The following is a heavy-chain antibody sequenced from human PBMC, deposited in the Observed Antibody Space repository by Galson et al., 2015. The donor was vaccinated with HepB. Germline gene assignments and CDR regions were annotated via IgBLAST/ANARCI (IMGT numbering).Heavy chain of an antibody. J-gene: IGHJ4*02. Sequence: SLRLSCAASGFTFSSYSMNWVRQAPGKGLEWVSYISSSSTTMYYADSVKGRFTISRDNAKNSLYLQMNSLGDEDTAVYFCARRVWNGYAFDYWGQGSLVTVSS. V-gene: IGHV3-48*02. CDR1: GFTFSSYS. CDR2: ISSSSTTM. CDR3: ARRVWNGYAFDY. D-gene: IGHD3-3*01.